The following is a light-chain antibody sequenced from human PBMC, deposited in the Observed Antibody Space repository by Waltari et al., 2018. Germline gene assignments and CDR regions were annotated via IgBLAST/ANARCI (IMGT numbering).Light chain of an antibody. CDR1: SGTVSTSYY. V-gene: IGLV8-61*01. Sequence: QTVVTQEPSFSVSPGGTVTLTCGLSSGTVSTSYYPSWYQQTPGQAPRTLIYSTNTRSPVVPDRFSVSILGNKAALTITGAQADDESDYYCVLYMGSGSWLFGGGTKLTVL. CDR2: STN. CDR3: VLYMGSGSWL. J-gene: IGLJ3*02.